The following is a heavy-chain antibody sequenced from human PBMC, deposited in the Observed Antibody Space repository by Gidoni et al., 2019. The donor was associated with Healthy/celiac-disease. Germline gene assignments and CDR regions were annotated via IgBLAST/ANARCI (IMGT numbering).Heavy chain of an antibody. D-gene: IGHD5-12*01. CDR2: INPNSGGT. CDR3: ARGDPGWLHSSGPDY. Sequence: QVQLVQSGPEVQTPGSSVKVSCKASGYTFTGYYMHWVRQAPGQGLEWMGWINPNSGGTNYAQKFQGRVTMTRDTSISTAYMELSRRRSDDTAVYYCARGDPGWLHSSGPDYWGQGTLVTVSS. V-gene: IGHV1-2*02. CDR1: GYTFTGYY. J-gene: IGHJ4*02.